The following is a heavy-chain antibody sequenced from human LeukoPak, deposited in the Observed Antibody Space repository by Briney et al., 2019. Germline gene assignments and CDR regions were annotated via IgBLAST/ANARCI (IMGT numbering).Heavy chain of an antibody. J-gene: IGHJ2*01. CDR1: GGSFSGYY. CDR2: INHSGST. Sequence: SETLSLTCAVYGGSFSGYYWSWIRQPPGKGLEWIGEINHSGSTNYNPSLKSRVTISVDTSKNRFSLKLSSVTAADTAVYYCARGSPPYYYGSGSRRYFDLWGRGTLVTVSS. D-gene: IGHD3-10*01. CDR3: ARGSPPYYYGSGSRRYFDL. V-gene: IGHV4-34*01.